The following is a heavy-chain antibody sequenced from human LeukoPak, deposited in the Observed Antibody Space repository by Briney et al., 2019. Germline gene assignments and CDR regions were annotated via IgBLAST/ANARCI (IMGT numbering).Heavy chain of an antibody. Sequence: GGSLRLSCAASGFTFSSYGMHWVRQAPGKGLEWVAVISYDGSNKYYADSVKGRFTISRDNSKNTLYLQMNSLRAEDTAVYYCAKDQGVRFLEWSPGSWGQGTLVTVSS. V-gene: IGHV3-30*18. CDR3: AKDQGVRFLEWSPGS. J-gene: IGHJ4*02. CDR1: GFTFSSYG. CDR2: ISYDGSNK. D-gene: IGHD3-3*01.